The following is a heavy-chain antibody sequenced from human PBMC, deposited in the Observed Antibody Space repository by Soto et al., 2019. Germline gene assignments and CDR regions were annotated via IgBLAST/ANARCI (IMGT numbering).Heavy chain of an antibody. CDR2: IYYSGST. D-gene: IGHD2-15*01. V-gene: IGHV4-39*01. Sequence: QLQLQESGPGLVKPSETLSLTCTVSGGSISSSSYYWGWIRQPPGKGLEWIGSIYYSGSTYYNPYLISRVTTSVDTSKNQFSLKLSSVTAADPSVYYCARHTPAISISDHWGQGTLVTVSS. J-gene: IGHJ4*02. CDR1: GGSISSSSYY. CDR3: ARHTPAISISDH.